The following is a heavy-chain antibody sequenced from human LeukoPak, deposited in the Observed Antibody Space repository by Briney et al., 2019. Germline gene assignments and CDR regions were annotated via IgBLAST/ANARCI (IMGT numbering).Heavy chain of an antibody. V-gene: IGHV4-34*01. Sequence: SETLSLTCAVYGGSFSGYYWSWIRQPPGKGLEWIGEINHNGSTNYNPSLKSRVTISVDTSKNQFSLKLSSVTAADTAVYYCARGLVVVAATHGFRASDIWGQGTMVTVSS. D-gene: IGHD2-15*01. J-gene: IGHJ3*02. CDR3: ARGLVVVAATHGFRASDI. CDR1: GGSFSGYY. CDR2: INHNGST.